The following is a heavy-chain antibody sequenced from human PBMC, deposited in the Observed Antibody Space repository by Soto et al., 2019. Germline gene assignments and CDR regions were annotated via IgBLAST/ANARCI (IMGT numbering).Heavy chain of an antibody. D-gene: IGHD6-19*01. CDR2: ISGSGGST. Sequence: WGSLRLSCAASGFTFSTYAMSWVCQAPGKGLEWVSTISGSGGSTYYADSVKGRFTISRDNSKNTLYLQVNSLRAEDTAVYYCANEGRNGWYYFDYWGQGTLVTVTS. CDR1: GFTFSTYA. CDR3: ANEGRNGWYYFDY. V-gene: IGHV3-23*01. J-gene: IGHJ4*02.